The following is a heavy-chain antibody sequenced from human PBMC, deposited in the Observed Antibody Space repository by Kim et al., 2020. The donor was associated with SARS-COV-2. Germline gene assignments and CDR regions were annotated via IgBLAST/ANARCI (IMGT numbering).Heavy chain of an antibody. V-gene: IGHV1-18*01. D-gene: IGHD6-13*01. Sequence: ASVKVSCKASGYTFTSYGISWVRQAPGQGLEWMGWISAYNGNTNYAQKLQGRVTMTTDTSTNTAYMELRSLRSDDTDVYYCARRYSSSWGEYYGMDVWGQGTTVTVSS. J-gene: IGHJ6*02. CDR3: ARRYSSSWGEYYGMDV. CDR1: GYTFTSYG. CDR2: ISAYNGNT.